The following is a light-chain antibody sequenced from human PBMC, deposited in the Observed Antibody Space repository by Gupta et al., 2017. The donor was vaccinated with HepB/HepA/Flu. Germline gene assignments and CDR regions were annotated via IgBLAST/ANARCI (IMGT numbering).Light chain of an antibody. CDR2: KAS. CDR1: QTITTY. CDR3: QQDSNYIT. V-gene: IGKV1-5*03. J-gene: IGKJ4*01. Sequence: DIQMTQSPSTLSASIGDRVTITCRTSQTITTYLAWYQQKPGKAPKLLIYKASSLESGVPSRFSGSGSGTEFTLTSSSLQPDDVANYYCQQDSNYITFGGGTKVEI.